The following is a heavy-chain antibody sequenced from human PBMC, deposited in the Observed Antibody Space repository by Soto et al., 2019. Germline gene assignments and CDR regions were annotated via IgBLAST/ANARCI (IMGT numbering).Heavy chain of an antibody. J-gene: IGHJ6*02. CDR2: IYTSGST. CDR1: GGSISSYY. CDR3: ARDGLELRGYYYGMDV. Sequence: PSETLSLTCTVSGGSISSYYWSWIRQPAGKGLEWIGRIYTSGSTNYNPSLKSRVTMSVDTSQNQFSLKLSSVTAADTAVYYCARDGLELRGYYYGMDVWGQGTTVTVSS. V-gene: IGHV4-4*07. D-gene: IGHD1-7*01.